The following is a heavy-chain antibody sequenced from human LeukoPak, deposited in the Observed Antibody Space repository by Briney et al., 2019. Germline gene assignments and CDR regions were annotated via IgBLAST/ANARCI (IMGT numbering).Heavy chain of an antibody. J-gene: IGHJ4*02. Sequence: PGGSLRLSCASSGFIFSSYVMHGVRQAPAKGLEWVAVISYDGSDKYYADSVKGRFTISRDNSKNTLYLQMNSLRSEDTAVYYCAKDFTAAATNYYFDPWGQGTLVTVSS. V-gene: IGHV3-30*18. CDR1: GFIFSSYV. CDR2: ISYDGSDK. D-gene: IGHD6-25*01. CDR3: AKDFTAAATNYYFDP.